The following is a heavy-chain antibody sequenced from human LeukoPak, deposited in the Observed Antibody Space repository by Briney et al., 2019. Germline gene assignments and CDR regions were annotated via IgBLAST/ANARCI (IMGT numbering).Heavy chain of an antibody. Sequence: SQTLSLTCAISGDSVSSNSAAWNWIRQSPSRGLEWLGRTYYRSKWYKDDAGWYKDDARSLKSRITINVDTVMNQFSLQLSSVTPEDTALYYCARGGLVRGSINSLIGFDVWGQGIMVTVSS. D-gene: IGHD3-10*01. CDR2: TYYRSKWYK. CDR3: ARGGLVRGSINSLIGFDV. V-gene: IGHV6-1*01. J-gene: IGHJ3*01. CDR1: GDSVSSNSAA.